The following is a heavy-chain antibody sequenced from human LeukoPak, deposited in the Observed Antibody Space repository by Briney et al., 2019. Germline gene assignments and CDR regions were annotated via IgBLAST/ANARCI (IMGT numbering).Heavy chain of an antibody. CDR2: INHSGST. CDR1: GGSFSGYY. Sequence: SETLSLTCAVYGGSFSGYYWSWIRQPPGKGLEWIGEINHSGSTNYNPSLKSRVTISVDTSKNQFSLKLSSVTAADTAVYYCARESSYYDILTGYRYFDYWGQGTLVTVSS. D-gene: IGHD3-9*01. CDR3: ARESSYYDILTGYRYFDY. J-gene: IGHJ4*02. V-gene: IGHV4-34*01.